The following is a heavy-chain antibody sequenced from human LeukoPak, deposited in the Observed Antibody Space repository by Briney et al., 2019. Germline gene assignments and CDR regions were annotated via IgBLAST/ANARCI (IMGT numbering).Heavy chain of an antibody. J-gene: IGHJ4*02. CDR2: IKKDGSEE. Sequence: GGALRLSCGAPGFIFIRYWMTWGRRAPGKGVEWVSHIKKDGSEEYYVDSFKGRFTISRDNANNSLYLQMNSLRAEDTAVYYCATVGLNYGLVYWGQGTLVTVSS. CDR1: GFIFIRYW. CDR3: ATVGLNYGLVY. D-gene: IGHD3-10*01. V-gene: IGHV3-7*01.